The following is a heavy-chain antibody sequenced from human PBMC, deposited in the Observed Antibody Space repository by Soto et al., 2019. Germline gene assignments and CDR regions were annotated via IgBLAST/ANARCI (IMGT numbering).Heavy chain of an antibody. CDR3: AREGFCSSTSCYLDYYYGMDV. D-gene: IGHD2-2*01. J-gene: IGHJ6*02. CDR1: GGSISSSNW. V-gene: IGHV4-4*02. Sequence: SETLSLTCAVSGGSISSSNWWSWVRQPPGKGLEWSGEIYHSGSTNYNPSLKSRVTISVDKSKNQFSLKLSSVTAADTAVYYCAREGFCSSTSCYLDYYYGMDVWGQGTTVTVSS. CDR2: IYHSGST.